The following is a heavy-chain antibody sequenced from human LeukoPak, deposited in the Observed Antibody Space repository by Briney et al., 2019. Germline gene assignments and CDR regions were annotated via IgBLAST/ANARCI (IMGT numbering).Heavy chain of an antibody. CDR3: ARYIVSYPHDAFDI. D-gene: IGHD1-26*01. CDR1: GDSISSYY. J-gene: IGHJ3*02. Sequence: SSETLSLTCTVSGDSISSYYWSWIRQPPGKGLEWIGYIYYSGSTSYNPSLKSRVTISVDTSKKQFSLKLSSVTAADTAFYYCARYIVSYPHDAFDIWGQGTMVTVSS. V-gene: IGHV4-59*01. CDR2: IYYSGST.